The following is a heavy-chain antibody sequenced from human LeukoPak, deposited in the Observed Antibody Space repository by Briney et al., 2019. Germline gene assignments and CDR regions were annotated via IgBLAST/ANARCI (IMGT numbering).Heavy chain of an antibody. D-gene: IGHD1-26*01. V-gene: IGHV1-2*02. Sequence: GASVKVSCKASGCTFTGYYMHWVRQAPGQGLEWMGWINPNSGGTNYAQKSQGRVTITRDTSISTAYMEMSRLRADDTAVYYCATDSGSYPFGYWGQGTLVTVSS. CDR2: INPNSGGT. J-gene: IGHJ4*02. CDR3: ATDSGSYPFGY. CDR1: GCTFTGYY.